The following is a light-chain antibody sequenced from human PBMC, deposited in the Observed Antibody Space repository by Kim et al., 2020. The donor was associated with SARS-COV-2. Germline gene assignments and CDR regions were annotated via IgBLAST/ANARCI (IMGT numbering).Light chain of an antibody. CDR1: QSVSSN. Sequence: SPGERATPSCRASQSVSSNLAWYQQKPGQAPRLLIYGASTRATGIPARFSGSGSGTEFTLTIGSLQSEDFAVYYCQQYNNWPPLTFGGGTKVDIK. J-gene: IGKJ4*01. V-gene: IGKV3-15*01. CDR2: GAS. CDR3: QQYNNWPPLT.